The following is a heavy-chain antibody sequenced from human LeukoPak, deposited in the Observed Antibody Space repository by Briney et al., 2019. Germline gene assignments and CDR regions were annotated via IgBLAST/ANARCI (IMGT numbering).Heavy chain of an antibody. V-gene: IGHV1-18*01. Sequence: GASVKVSCTASGYTFTSYGISWVRQAPGQGLEWMGWISAYNGNTNYAQKLQGRVTMTTDASTSTAYMELRSLRSDDTAVYYCARVGFCSGGSCYLFFDYWGQGTLVTVSS. D-gene: IGHD2-15*01. CDR2: ISAYNGNT. CDR3: ARVGFCSGGSCYLFFDY. J-gene: IGHJ4*02. CDR1: GYTFTSYG.